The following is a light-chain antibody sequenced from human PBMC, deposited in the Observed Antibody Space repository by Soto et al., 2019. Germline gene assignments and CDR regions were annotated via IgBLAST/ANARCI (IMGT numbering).Light chain of an antibody. V-gene: IGLV2-14*01. CDR2: EVS. CDR1: SSDVGGYNY. Sequence: QSALTQPASVSGSPGQSITISCTGTSSDVGGYNYVSWYQQHPGKAPKLMFYEVSNRPSGVSHRFSGSKSGNKASLTISGLQAEDEADYYCSSYTSSSTLVFGTGTKVTVL. CDR3: SSYTSSSTLV. J-gene: IGLJ1*01.